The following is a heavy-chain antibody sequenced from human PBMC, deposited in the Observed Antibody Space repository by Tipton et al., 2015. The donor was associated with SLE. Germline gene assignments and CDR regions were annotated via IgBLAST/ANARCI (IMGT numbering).Heavy chain of an antibody. Sequence: TLSLTCSVSGYSISSGYYWGWIRQPPGMGLEWIGNIYHTGSTFYNPSLNSRATMSVDTSKNQFSLKLISVTAADTAVYYCARELDTFDVWGQGTMVTVSS. CDR3: ARELDTFDV. J-gene: IGHJ3*01. V-gene: IGHV4-38-2*02. CDR1: GYSISSGYY. CDR2: IYHTGST.